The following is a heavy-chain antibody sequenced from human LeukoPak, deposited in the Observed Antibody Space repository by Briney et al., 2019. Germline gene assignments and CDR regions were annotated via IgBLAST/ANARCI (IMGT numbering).Heavy chain of an antibody. CDR1: GFTFSSYA. Sequence: PGGSLRLSCAASGFTFSSYAMSWVRQAPGKGLEWVSAISGSGGSTYYAGSVKGRFTISRDNSKNTLYLQMNSLRAEDTAVYYCAKSLGNYYDSSGYFRYYFDYWGQGTLVTVSS. J-gene: IGHJ4*02. CDR3: AKSLGNYYDSSGYFRYYFDY. V-gene: IGHV3-23*01. D-gene: IGHD3-22*01. CDR2: ISGSGGST.